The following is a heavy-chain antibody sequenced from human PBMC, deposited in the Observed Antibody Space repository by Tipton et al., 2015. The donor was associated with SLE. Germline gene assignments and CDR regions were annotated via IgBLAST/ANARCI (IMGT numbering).Heavy chain of an antibody. Sequence: SLRLSCAAPGFTFSSYTMNWVRQAPGKGLEWVSSISGDSSYIFYADSLKGRFTISRDNAKNSLYLQMNSLRAEDTAVYYCARGVRFLEWFFDYWGQGTLVTVSS. CDR2: ISGDSSYI. J-gene: IGHJ4*02. V-gene: IGHV3-21*01. CDR1: GFTFSSYT. D-gene: IGHD3-3*01. CDR3: ARGVRFLEWFFDY.